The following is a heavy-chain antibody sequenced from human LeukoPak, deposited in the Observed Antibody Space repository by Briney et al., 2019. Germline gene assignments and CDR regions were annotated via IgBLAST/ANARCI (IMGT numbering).Heavy chain of an antibody. J-gene: IGHJ4*02. CDR1: GFTFSSYE. CDR2: ISSSGSTK. CDR3: ARDSGSGWSDYFDY. D-gene: IGHD6-19*01. Sequence: GGSLRLSCAASGFTFSSYEMHWVRQAPGKGLDWVSYISSSGSTKYYADSVKGRFTISRDNANNSLYLQMNSLRAEDTAVYYCARDSGSGWSDYFDYWGQGTLVTVSS. V-gene: IGHV3-48*03.